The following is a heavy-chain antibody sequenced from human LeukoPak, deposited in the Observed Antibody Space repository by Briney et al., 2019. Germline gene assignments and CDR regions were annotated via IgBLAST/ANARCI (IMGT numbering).Heavy chain of an antibody. CDR3: ARRNHDILTATRSFDI. J-gene: IGHJ3*02. CDR2: IYYSGST. CDR1: GGSISSYY. V-gene: IGHV4-59*08. Sequence: SETLSLTCTVSGGSISSYYWSWIRQPPGKGLEWIGYIYYSGSTNYNPSLKSRVTISVDTSKNQFSLKLSSVTAADTAVYYCARRNHDILTATRSFDIWGQGTMVTVSS. D-gene: IGHD3-9*01.